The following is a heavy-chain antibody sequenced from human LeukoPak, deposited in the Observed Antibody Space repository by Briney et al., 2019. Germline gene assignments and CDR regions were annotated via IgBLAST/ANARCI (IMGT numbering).Heavy chain of an antibody. CDR3: ARRYYYGYFDY. CDR1: GGSFSGYY. CDR2: IYYSGST. D-gene: IGHD3-10*01. J-gene: IGHJ4*02. Sequence: SETLSLTCAVYGGSFSGYYWSWIRQPPGKGLEWIGYIYYSGSTNYNPSLKSRVTISVDTSKNQFSLKLSSVTAADTAVYYCARRYYYGYFDYWGQGTLVTVSS. V-gene: IGHV4-59*08.